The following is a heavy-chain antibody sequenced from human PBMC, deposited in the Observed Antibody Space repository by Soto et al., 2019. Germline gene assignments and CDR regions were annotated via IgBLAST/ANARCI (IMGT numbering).Heavy chain of an antibody. CDR2: IYYGGST. J-gene: IGHJ4*02. Sequence: QVQLQESGPGLVKPSQTLSLTCTVSGGSISSGGYYWSWIRQHPGKVLEWIGYIYYGGSTYYNPSLKRRVTISVDTSKNQFSLKLSSVTAADTAVYYCARVDTSMGATCVSYWGQGTLVTVSS. V-gene: IGHV4-31*03. CDR3: ARVDTSMGATCVSY. D-gene: IGHD1-26*01. CDR1: GGSISSGGYY.